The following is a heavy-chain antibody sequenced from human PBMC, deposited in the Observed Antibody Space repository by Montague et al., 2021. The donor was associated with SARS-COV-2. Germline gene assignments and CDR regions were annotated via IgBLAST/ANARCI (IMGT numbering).Heavy chain of an antibody. J-gene: IGHJ6*02. Sequence: SLRLSCAASGFTFSSYSINWVRQAPGKGLEWVSSISKISDYIYXXXSXXXRFTISRDNAKNSLYLQMNSLRAEATAVYYCARPSRDSGAWYGMDVWGQGTTVTVSS. V-gene: IGHV3-21*01. CDR1: GFTFSSYS. D-gene: IGHD3-10*01. CDR3: ARPSRDSGAWYGMDV. CDR2: ISKISDYI.